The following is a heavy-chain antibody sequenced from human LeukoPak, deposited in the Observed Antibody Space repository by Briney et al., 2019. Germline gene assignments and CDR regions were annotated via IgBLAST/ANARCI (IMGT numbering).Heavy chain of an antibody. D-gene: IGHD5-24*01. V-gene: IGHV3-21*01. Sequence: GGSLRLSCEASGFTFSSYAMNWVRQAPGKGLEWVSSISTSSSYIYYADSVKGRFTSSRDNAKSSLYLQMNSLRAEDMAVYYCARSSGWLQDYWGQGTLVTVSS. CDR2: ISTSSSYI. CDR3: ARSSGWLQDY. J-gene: IGHJ4*02. CDR1: GFTFSSYA.